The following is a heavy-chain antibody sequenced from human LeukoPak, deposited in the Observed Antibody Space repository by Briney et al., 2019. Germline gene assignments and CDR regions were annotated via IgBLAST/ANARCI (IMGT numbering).Heavy chain of an antibody. J-gene: IGHJ4*02. CDR3: ASLYDFWSAFHS. Sequence: SETLSLTCTVSGGSISSSVYYWGWIRQPPGKGLEWIGSIDYGGSTYYNPSLESRLTISVDTSKNQFSLKLSSVTAADTAAYYCASLYDFWSAFHSWGQGTLVTVSS. CDR1: GGSISSSVYY. CDR2: IDYGGST. V-gene: IGHV4-39*01. D-gene: IGHD3-3*01.